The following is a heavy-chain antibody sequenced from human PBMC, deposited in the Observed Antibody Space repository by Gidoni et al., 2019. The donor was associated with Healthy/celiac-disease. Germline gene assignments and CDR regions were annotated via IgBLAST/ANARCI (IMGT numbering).Heavy chain of an antibody. V-gene: IGHV4-4*02. D-gene: IGHD3-22*01. CDR2: IYHSGST. J-gene: IGHJ4*02. Sequence: QVQLQESGPGLVKPSGTLSLTCAVSGGSISSSNWWSWVRQPPGKGLEWIGEIYHSGSTNYNPSLKSRVTISVDKSKNQFSLKLSSVPAADTAVYYCARDKSYYDSSGKFYFDYWGQGTLVTVSS. CDR1: GGSISSSNW. CDR3: ARDKSYYDSSGKFYFDY.